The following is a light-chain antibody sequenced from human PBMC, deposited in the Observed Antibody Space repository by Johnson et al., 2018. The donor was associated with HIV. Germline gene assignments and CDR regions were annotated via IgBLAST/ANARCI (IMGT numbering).Light chain of an antibody. CDR1: SSNIGNNY. CDR2: DNN. Sequence: QPVLTQPPSVSAAPGQKVTISCSGSSSNIGNNYVSWYQQLPGTAPKLLIYDNNKRPSGIPDRFSGSQSGTSATLGITGLQTWDEADYYCGTWDSSLSAYVFGTGTKVTVL. CDR3: GTWDSSLSAYV. V-gene: IGLV1-51*01. J-gene: IGLJ1*01.